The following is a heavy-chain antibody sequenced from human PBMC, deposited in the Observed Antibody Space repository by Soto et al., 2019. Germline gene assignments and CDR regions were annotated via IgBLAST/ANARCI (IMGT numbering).Heavy chain of an antibody. CDR1: GGTFSSYA. Sequence: QVQLVQSGAEVKKPGSSVKVSCKASGGTFSSYAISWVRQAPGQGLEWMGGIIPIFGTANYAQKFQGRVTITADESTSTAYMELSSLRSEDTDVYYCARDSGAGGNYYYCGMDVWGQGTTVTVSS. D-gene: IGHD2-15*01. CDR2: IIPIFGTA. J-gene: IGHJ6*02. V-gene: IGHV1-69*01. CDR3: ARDSGAGGNYYYCGMDV.